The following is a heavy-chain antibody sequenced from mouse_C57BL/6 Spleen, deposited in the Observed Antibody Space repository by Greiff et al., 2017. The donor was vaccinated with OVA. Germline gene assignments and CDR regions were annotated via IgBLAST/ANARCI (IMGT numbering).Heavy chain of an antibody. V-gene: IGHV1-61*01. D-gene: IGHD2-10*02. CDR2: IYPSDSET. CDR3: ARGNPLGYFDV. J-gene: IGHJ1*03. CDR1: GYTFTSYW. Sequence: QVQLKESGAELVRPGSSVKLSCKASGYTFTSYWMDWVKQRPGQGLEWIGNIYPSDSETHYNQKFKDKATLTVDKSSSTAYMQLSSLTSEDSAVYYCARGNPLGYFDVWGTGTTVTVSS.